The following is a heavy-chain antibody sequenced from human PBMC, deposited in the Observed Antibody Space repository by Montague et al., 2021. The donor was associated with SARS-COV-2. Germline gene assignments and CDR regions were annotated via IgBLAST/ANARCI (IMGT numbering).Heavy chain of an antibody. CDR2: IYYSGST. CDR1: GGSISSSSYY. CDR3: ARNPADYYGSGSYPTWENWFDP. V-gene: IGHV4-39*01. Sequence: ETLSLTCTVSGGSISSSSYYWGWIRQPPGKGLEWIGSIYYSGSTYYNPSLKSRVTISVDTSKNQFSLKLSSVTAADTAVYYCARNPADYYGSGSYPTWENWFDPWGQGTLVTVSS. D-gene: IGHD3-10*01. J-gene: IGHJ5*02.